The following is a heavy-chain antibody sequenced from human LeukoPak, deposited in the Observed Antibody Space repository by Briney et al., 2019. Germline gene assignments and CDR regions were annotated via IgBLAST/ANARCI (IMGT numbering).Heavy chain of an antibody. J-gene: IGHJ4*02. CDR3: TKDYDTVGYYSSDY. Sequence: GGSLRLSCAASGFTFSDYAMSWVRQVPGKGLEWVSTLSGSGTTTFYANSVKGRFTISRDSSKNTLYLQMNSLRAADTALYYCTKDYDTVGYYSSDYWGQGTLVTVSS. CDR1: GFTFSDYA. V-gene: IGHV3-23*01. CDR2: LSGSGTTT. D-gene: IGHD3-22*01.